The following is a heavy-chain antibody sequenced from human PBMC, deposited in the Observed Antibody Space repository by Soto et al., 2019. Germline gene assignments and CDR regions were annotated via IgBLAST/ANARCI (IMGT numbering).Heavy chain of an antibody. CDR2: INPYNGNT. J-gene: IGHJ4*02. V-gene: IGHV1-18*01. CDR1: GYTFTSYA. Sequence: QVQLVRSGTEVKKPGASVKVSCKASGYTFTSYAISWVRQAPGQGIEWKGWINPYNGNTNLAQKLQGRVTMTTDTSTSTAYMELRSLRSDDTAVYYCARDTAMALPDAWGQGTLVTVSS. D-gene: IGHD5-18*01. CDR3: ARDTAMALPDA.